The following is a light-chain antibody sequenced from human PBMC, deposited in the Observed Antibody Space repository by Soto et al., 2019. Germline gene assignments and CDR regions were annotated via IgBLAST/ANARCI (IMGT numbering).Light chain of an antibody. Sequence: QSALTQPASVSGSPGQSITISCTGTSSDVGGYNHVSWYQQHPGKAHKLIIYEVRNRPSGVSNRFSGSKSGNTASLTISGLQAEDEADYYCCSYAGSRGLVFGGGTKLTVL. J-gene: IGLJ2*01. CDR3: CSYAGSRGLV. CDR2: EVR. V-gene: IGLV2-23*02. CDR1: SSDVGGYNH.